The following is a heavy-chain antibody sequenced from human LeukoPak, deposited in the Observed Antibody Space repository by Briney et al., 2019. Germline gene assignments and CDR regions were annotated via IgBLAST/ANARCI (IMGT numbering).Heavy chain of an antibody. V-gene: IGHV1-18*01. Sequence: ASGKVSCKASGYTFSIYGGSWVRQSPEQGLERVAWISAYNGITNNAQKFQGRVTMTTDTSTTTAYMELRSLRSDDTAVYYCARGGYSYGYMGYFDYWGQGTLVTVSS. CDR1: GYTFSIYG. CDR2: ISAYNGIT. D-gene: IGHD5-18*01. J-gene: IGHJ4*02. CDR3: ARGGYSYGYMGYFDY.